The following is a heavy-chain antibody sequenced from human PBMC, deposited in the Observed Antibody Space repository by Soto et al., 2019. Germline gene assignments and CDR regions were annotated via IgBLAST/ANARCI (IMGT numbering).Heavy chain of an antibody. CDR1: GFTFSDYY. D-gene: IGHD6-13*01. V-gene: IGHV3-11*06. CDR2: ISSSSSYT. J-gene: IGHJ4*02. Sequence: PGGSLRLSCAASGFTFSDYYMSWIRQAPGKGLEWVSYISSSSSYTNYADSVKGRFTISRDNAKNSLYLQMNSLRAEDTAVYYCARIKYSSSWGPFDYWGQGTLVTVSS. CDR3: ARIKYSSSWGPFDY.